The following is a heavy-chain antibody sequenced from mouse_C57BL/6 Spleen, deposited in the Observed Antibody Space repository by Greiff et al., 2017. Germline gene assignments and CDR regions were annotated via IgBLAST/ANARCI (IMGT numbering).Heavy chain of an antibody. Sequence: VQLQQSDAELVKPGASVKISCKVSGYTFTDHTIHWMKQRPEPGLEWIGYIYPRDGSTKYNEKFKGKATLTADKSSSTAYMQLNSLTSEDSAVYFCARLFIYYDYDGYFDVWGTGTTVTVSS. CDR3: ARLFIYYDYDGYFDV. D-gene: IGHD2-4*01. CDR2: IYPRDGST. J-gene: IGHJ1*03. CDR1: GYTFTDHT. V-gene: IGHV1-78*01.